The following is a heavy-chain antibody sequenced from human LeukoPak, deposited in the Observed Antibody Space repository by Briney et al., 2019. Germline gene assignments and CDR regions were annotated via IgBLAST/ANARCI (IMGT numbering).Heavy chain of an antibody. V-gene: IGHV3-23*01. Sequence: PGGSLRLSRAASGFTFSSYAMSWVRQAPGKGLEWVSGISGSDGSTNYGDSVKGRFTISRDNSKNTLYLQMNSLRAEDTAVYYCAKENTGGYDLGAFDYWGQGTLVTVSS. CDR3: AKENTGGYDLGAFDY. CDR2: ISGSDGST. D-gene: IGHD5-12*01. CDR1: GFTFSSYA. J-gene: IGHJ4*02.